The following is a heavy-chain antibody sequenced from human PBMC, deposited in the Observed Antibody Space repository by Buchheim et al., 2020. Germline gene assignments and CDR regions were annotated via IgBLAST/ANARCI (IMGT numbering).Heavy chain of an antibody. CDR3: ARGETTKWYFDL. J-gene: IGHJ2*01. CDR2: VYPSGST. Sequence: QVQLQESGPGLVKPSGTLSLTCAVSGGSISSSNWWNWVRQPPGKGLEWIGEVYPSGSTNYNPSLKSRVTISLDKSKTQFSLKVNSLTAADTAVYYCARGETTKWYFDLWGRGTL. V-gene: IGHV4-4*02. D-gene: IGHD4-17*01. CDR1: GGSISSSNW.